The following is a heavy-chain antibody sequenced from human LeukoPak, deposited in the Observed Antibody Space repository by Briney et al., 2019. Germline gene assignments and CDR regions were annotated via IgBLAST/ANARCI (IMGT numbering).Heavy chain of an antibody. D-gene: IGHD3-10*01. CDR2: ISYDGSNK. CDR1: GFTFSSYA. V-gene: IGHV3-30*04. CDR3: ARDSLGDPTYYFDY. J-gene: IGHJ4*02. Sequence: GGSLRLSCAASGFTFSSYAMHWVRQAPGKGLEWVAVISYDGSNKQYADSVRGRFTISRDNSKNTLYVQMNSLRAEDTAVYYCARDSLGDPTYYFDYWGQGALVTVSS.